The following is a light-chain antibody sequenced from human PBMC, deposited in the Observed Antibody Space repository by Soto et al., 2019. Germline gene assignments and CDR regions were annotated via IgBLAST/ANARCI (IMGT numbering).Light chain of an antibody. Sequence: QSALTQPPSVSGSPGQSITISCTGTSRDVGGYNYVSWYQLHPGKAPKLIIYEVSHRPSGASNHFSGYKSGNTASLTISGLQAEDEADYYCSSYTSTSTPCVFGTGTKVTV. V-gene: IGLV2-14*01. J-gene: IGLJ1*01. CDR1: SRDVGGYNY. CDR2: EVS. CDR3: SSYTSTSTPCV.